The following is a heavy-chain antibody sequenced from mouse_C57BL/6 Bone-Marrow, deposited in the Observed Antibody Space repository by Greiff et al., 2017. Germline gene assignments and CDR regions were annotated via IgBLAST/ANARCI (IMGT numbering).Heavy chain of an antibody. V-gene: IGHV5-6*02. CDR3: ARHDDYFWYFDV. Sequence: DVMLVESGGDLVKPGGSLKLSCAASGFTFSSYGMSWVRQTPDKRLEWVATISSGGSYTYYLDSVKGRFTISRDNAKNTLYLQMSSLKSEDTAMYYCARHDDYFWYFDVWGTGTTVTVSS. D-gene: IGHD2-3*01. CDR1: GFTFSSYG. J-gene: IGHJ1*03. CDR2: ISSGGSYT.